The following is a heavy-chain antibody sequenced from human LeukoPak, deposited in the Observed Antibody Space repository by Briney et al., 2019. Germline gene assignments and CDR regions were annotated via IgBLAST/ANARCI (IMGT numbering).Heavy chain of an antibody. CDR1: GLTFSSYS. V-gene: IGHV3-30*03. D-gene: IGHD3-3*01. CDR3: ASEIIFGSFDY. Sequence: GGSLRLSCAASGLTFSSYSMNWARQAPGKGLEWVAVISYDGSNKYYADSVKGRFTISRDNSKNTLYLRMNSLRAEDTAVYYCASEIIFGSFDYWGQGTLVTVSS. CDR2: ISYDGSNK. J-gene: IGHJ4*02.